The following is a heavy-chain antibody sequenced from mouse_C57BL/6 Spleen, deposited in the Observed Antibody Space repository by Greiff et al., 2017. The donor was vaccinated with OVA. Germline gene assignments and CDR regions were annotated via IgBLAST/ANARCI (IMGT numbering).Heavy chain of an antibody. J-gene: IGHJ4*01. CDR2: IRRKSNNYET. CDR3: VRLDDGYSDYYAMDD. CDR1: GFSFNTYA. Sequence: EVQGVESGGGLVQPKGSLKLSCAASGFSFNTYAMNWVRQAPGQGLEWVARIRRKSNNYETYYAVSVKDRFTISRDESERILYLQMNNLKTEYTAMYYCVRLDDGYSDYYAMDDWGQGTSVTVSS. V-gene: IGHV10-1*01. D-gene: IGHD2-3*01.